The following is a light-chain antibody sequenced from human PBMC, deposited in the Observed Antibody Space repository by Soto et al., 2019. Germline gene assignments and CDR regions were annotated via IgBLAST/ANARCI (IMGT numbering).Light chain of an antibody. CDR3: QQRSNWPALT. CDR2: DIF. V-gene: IGKV3-11*01. Sequence: EVVLTQSPANLSLSPGETATLSCRASQSVSYYLAWYQQKPGQAPRLLIYDIFKRATGIPARFSGSGSGTDFTLTISSLEPEDAALYYCQQRSNWPALTFGGGTKVEI. J-gene: IGKJ4*01. CDR1: QSVSYY.